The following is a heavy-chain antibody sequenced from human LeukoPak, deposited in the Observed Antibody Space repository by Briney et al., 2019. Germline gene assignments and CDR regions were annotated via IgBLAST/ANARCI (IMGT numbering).Heavy chain of an antibody. J-gene: IGHJ4*02. D-gene: IGHD1-1*01. V-gene: IGHV3-21*01. CDR2: ISSSSSYI. CDR1: GFTFSSYS. CDR3: ARESNLLEPPDY. Sequence: GGSLRLSCAASGFTFSSYSMNWVRQAPGKGLEWVSSISSSSSYIYYADSVKGRFTISRDNAKNSLYLQVNSLRAEDTAVYYCARESNLLEPPDYWGQGTLVTVSS.